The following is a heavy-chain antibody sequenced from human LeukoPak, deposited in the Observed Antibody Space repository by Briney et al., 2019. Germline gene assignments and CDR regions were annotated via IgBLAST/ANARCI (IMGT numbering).Heavy chain of an antibody. J-gene: IGHJ3*02. CDR1: GFTVSSNY. D-gene: IGHD4-17*01. CDR3: ARGSLDYGDYFAFDI. CDR2: IYSGGST. V-gene: IGHV3-53*01. Sequence: GGSLRLSCAASGFTVSSNYMSWVRQAPGKGLEWVSVIYSGGSTYYADSVKGRFTISRDNSKNTLYLQMNSLRAEDTAVYYCARGSLDYGDYFAFDIWGQGTMVTVS.